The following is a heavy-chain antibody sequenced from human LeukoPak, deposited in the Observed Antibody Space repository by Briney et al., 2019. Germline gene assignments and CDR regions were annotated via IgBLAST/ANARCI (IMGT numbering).Heavy chain of an antibody. CDR1: GGSFSGYY. Sequence: SETLSLTCAVYGGSFSGYYWSWIRQPPGNGLEWIGEIDHSGSTNYNPSLKSRVTISVDTSKNQFSLKLSSVTAADTAVYYCARVAEDSSGWYDYWGQGTLVTVSS. CDR2: IDHSGST. V-gene: IGHV4-34*01. J-gene: IGHJ4*02. CDR3: ARVAEDSSGWYDY. D-gene: IGHD6-19*01.